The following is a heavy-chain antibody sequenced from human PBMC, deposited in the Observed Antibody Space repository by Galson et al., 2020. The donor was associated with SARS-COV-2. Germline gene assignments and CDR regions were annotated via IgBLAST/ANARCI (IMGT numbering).Heavy chain of an antibody. Sequence: GGSLRLSCAASGFTFSSYAMHWVRQAPGKGLEWVAVISYDGSNKYYADSVKGRFTISRDNSKNTLYLQMNSLRAEDTAVYYCARVRGGGYYGGIDYWGQGTLVTVSS. V-gene: IGHV3-30*04. CDR3: ARVRGGGYYGGIDY. J-gene: IGHJ4*02. CDR2: ISYDGSNK. CDR1: GFTFSSYA. D-gene: IGHD3-3*01.